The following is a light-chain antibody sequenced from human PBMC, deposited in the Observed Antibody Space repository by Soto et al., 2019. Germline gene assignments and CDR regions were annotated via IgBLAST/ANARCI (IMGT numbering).Light chain of an antibody. CDR1: QSVSSN. V-gene: IGKV3-15*01. CDR2: GAS. CDR3: QQYNNWPRT. J-gene: IGKJ1*01. Sequence: EIVMTQSPATLSVSPGERATLSCRASQSVSSNLAWYQQKPGQAPRLLIYGASTRATGIPARFSGSGSGTEFTLNISRLKSEYFAAYSCQQYNNWPRTFGQVTKV.